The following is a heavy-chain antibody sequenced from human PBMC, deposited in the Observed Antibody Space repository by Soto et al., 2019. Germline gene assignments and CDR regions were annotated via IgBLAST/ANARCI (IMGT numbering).Heavy chain of an antibody. D-gene: IGHD4-17*01. CDR1: GGSFSDKF. V-gene: IGHV4-34*01. CDR2: INHSGST. CDR3: ARGGNGDYVFDY. Sequence: ETLSLTCAVYGGSFSDKFWTWIRQPPGKGLEWIGEINHSGSTNHNPSLKSRVTISIDTSKNQFSLKLNSVTAADTAVYYCARGGNGDYVFDYWGPGTLVTVSS. J-gene: IGHJ4*02.